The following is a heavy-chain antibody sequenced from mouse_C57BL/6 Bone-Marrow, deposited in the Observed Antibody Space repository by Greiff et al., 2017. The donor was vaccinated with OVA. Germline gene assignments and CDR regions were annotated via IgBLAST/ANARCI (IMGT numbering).Heavy chain of an antibody. CDR1: RFTFSDYG. CDR2: ISNLAYSI. J-gene: IGHJ4*01. V-gene: IGHV5-15*01. D-gene: IGHD2-1*01. CDR3: ESRIYYGNYYAMDY. Sequence: EVKLMESGGGLVQPGGSLKLSCAASRFTFSDYGMAWVRQAPRKGPEWVAFISNLAYSIYYADPVTGRFTISRENAKNTLYLEMSSLRSENTAMYYCESRIYYGNYYAMDYWGQGTSVTVSS.